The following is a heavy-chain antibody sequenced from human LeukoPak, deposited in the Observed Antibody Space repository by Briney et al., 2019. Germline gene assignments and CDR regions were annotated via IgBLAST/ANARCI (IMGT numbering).Heavy chain of an antibody. CDR1: GGSISSYY. Sequence: SETLSLTCTVSGGSISSYYWSWIRQPAGKGLEWIGRIYTSGSTNYNPSLKSRVTISVDTSKNQFSLQMSSVTAADTAVYYCARLKWTNNGRGFDYWGQGTLVTVSS. V-gene: IGHV4-4*07. CDR2: IYTSGST. D-gene: IGHD1/OR15-1a*01. CDR3: ARLKWTNNGRGFDY. J-gene: IGHJ4*02.